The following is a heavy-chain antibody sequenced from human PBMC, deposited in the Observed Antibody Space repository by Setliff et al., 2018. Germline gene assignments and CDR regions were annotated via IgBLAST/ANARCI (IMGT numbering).Heavy chain of an antibody. Sequence: PGGSLRLSCAASGFTFSDYYMSWIRQTPGKGLEWVSSISSSSSYIYYADSVKGRFTISRDNSQNTVFLQVNSLRPEDSAVYYCAKEDYSDSSGYYYETPWFDPWGQGTLVTVSS. D-gene: IGHD3-22*01. J-gene: IGHJ5*02. V-gene: IGHV3-11*03. CDR3: AKEDYSDSSGYYYETPWFDP. CDR1: GFTFSDYY. CDR2: ISSSSSYI.